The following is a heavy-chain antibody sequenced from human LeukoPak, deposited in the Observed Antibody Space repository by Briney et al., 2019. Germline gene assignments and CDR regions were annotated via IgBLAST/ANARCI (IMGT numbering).Heavy chain of an antibody. V-gene: IGHV1-2*02. D-gene: IGHD6-13*01. J-gene: IGHJ4*02. CDR1: GYTFTGYY. CDR2: INPNSGGT. Sequence: ASVKVSCKASGYTFTGYYMHWVRQAPGQGLEWMGWINPNSGGTNYAQKFQGRVTMTRDTSISTAYMELSRLRSDDTAVYYCAREVMGVAACIDYWGQGTLVTVSS. CDR3: AREVMGVAACIDY.